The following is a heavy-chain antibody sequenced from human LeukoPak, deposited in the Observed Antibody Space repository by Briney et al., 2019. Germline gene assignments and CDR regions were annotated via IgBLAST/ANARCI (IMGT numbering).Heavy chain of an antibody. CDR1: GYTFTSYY. D-gene: IGHD3-3*01. V-gene: IGHV1-46*01. CDR3: ARRYYDFWSGYYTGGLFLFDY. J-gene: IGHJ4*02. Sequence: ASVKVSCKASGYTFTSYYMHWVRQAPGQGLEWMGIINPSGGSTSYAQKFQGRVTMTRDTSTSTVYMELSSLRSEDTAVYYCARRYYDFWSGYYTGGLFLFDYWGQGTLVTVSS. CDR2: INPSGGST.